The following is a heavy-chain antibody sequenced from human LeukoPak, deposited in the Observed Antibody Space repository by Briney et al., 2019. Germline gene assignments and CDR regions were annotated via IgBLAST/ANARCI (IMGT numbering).Heavy chain of an antibody. CDR1: AFTCSTYA. D-gene: IGHD3-22*01. CDR2: ISGSSSLT. J-gene: IGHJ4*02. Sequence: PGGSLRLSCAGHAFTCSTYAMSRVRQAPGKGLEGVSPISGSSSLTSYAGSVKGRFTISRDNSNNTLYLQINSLGVKDTGVYYCAKDRPNYYDSSGDYYRRDGDYWGQGTLVTVSS. CDR3: AKDRPNYYDSSGDYYRRDGDY. V-gene: IGHV3-23*01.